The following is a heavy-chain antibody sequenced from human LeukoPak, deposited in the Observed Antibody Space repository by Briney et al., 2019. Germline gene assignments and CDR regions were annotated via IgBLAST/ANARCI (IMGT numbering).Heavy chain of an antibody. J-gene: IGHJ3*02. D-gene: IGHD1-1*01. CDR2: ISWDGGST. CDR1: GFTFDDYT. V-gene: IGHV3-43*01. CDR3: AKDMSGTTLYDAFDI. Sequence: PGGSLRLSCAASGFTFDDYTMRWVRQAPGKGLEWVSLISWDGGSTYYADSVKGRFTISRDNSKNSLYLQMNSLRTEDTALYYCAKDMSGTTLYDAFDIWGQGTMVTVSS.